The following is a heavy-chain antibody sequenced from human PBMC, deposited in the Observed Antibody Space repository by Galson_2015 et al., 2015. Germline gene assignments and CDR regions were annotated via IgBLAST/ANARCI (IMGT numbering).Heavy chain of an antibody. CDR1: GGTFNSYP. J-gene: IGHJ5*02. D-gene: IGHD1-26*01. V-gene: IGHV1-69*02. Sequence: SVKVSCKASGGTFNSYPISWVRQAPGQGLEWMGRIIPILGIANYAQKFQGRVTITADKSTSTAYMELSSLKSEDTAVYYCASTSGANWFDPWGQGTLVTVSS. CDR3: ASTSGANWFDP. CDR2: IIPILGIA.